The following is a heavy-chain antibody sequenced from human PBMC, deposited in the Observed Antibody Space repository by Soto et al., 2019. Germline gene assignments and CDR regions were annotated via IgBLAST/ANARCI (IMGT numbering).Heavy chain of an antibody. CDR3: ARDGASRLGKFYYYGMDV. CDR1: GFTFSSYG. CDR2: ISYDGSKK. V-gene: IGHV3-33*08. J-gene: IGHJ6*02. Sequence: PGGALRLSCAASGFTFSSYGIHWVRQAPGKGLEWVAIISYDGSKKYYADSVKGRFTISRDDAKNSLYLQMNSLRAEDTAVYYCARDGASRLGKFYYYGMDVWGQGTTVTVSS. D-gene: IGHD3-16*01.